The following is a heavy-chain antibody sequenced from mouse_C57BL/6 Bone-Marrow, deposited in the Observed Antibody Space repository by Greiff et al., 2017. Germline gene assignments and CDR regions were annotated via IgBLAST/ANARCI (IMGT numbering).Heavy chain of an antibody. CDR1: GYTFTSYW. CDR2: IYPGSGST. D-gene: IGHD2-4*01. V-gene: IGHV1-55*01. Sequence: QVQLQQPGAELVKPGASVKMSCKASGYTFTSYWITWVKQRPGQGLAWIGDIYPGSGSTNYNEKFKSTATLTVDTSSSTAYMQLSSLTSEDSAVYYCGAYDYDGFADWGQGTLVTVSA. CDR3: GAYDYDGFAD. J-gene: IGHJ3*01.